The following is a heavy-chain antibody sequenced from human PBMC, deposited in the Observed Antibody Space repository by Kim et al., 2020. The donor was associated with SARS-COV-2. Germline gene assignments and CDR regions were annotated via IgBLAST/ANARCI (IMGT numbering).Heavy chain of an antibody. CDR3: ARGHTMIFH. V-gene: IGHV3-11*05. D-gene: IGHD3-22*01. CDR1: GFTFSDSY. J-gene: IGHJ4*02. Sequence: GGSLRLSCAASGFTFSDSYMSWFRQAPGKGLEWVSYISTISSSTNYADSVKGRFTISRDNAKNSLYLQMNSLRAEDTAVYYCARGHTMIFHWGQGTLVTVSS. CDR2: ISTISSST.